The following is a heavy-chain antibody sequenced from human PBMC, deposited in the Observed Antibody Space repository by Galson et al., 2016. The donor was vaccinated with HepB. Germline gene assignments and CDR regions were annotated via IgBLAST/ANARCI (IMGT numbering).Heavy chain of an antibody. CDR3: GKHEGFDY. J-gene: IGHJ4*02. V-gene: IGHV3-23*01. CDR1: GFSFSNSG. CDR2: ITRSDDAT. Sequence: SLRLSCAASGFSFSNSGMSWVRQAPGRGLEWVSGITRSDDATHYADFVKGRFTISRDNSKNTLYLYMNNLTAGDTAIYYCGKHEGFDYWGQGALVTVSS.